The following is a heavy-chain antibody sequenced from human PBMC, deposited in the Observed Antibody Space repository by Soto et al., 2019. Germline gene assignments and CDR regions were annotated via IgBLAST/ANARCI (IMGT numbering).Heavy chain of an antibody. J-gene: IGHJ6*02. V-gene: IGHV4-31*03. CDR1: GGSISSGGYY. CDR3: ARESIAARLYGMDV. CDR2: IYYSGST. Sequence: PSETLSLTCTVSGGSISSGGYYWSWIRQHPGKGLEWIGYIYYSGSTYYNPSLKSRVTISVDTPKNQFSLKLSSVTAADTAVYYCARESIAARLYGMDVWGQGTTVTVSS. D-gene: IGHD6-6*01.